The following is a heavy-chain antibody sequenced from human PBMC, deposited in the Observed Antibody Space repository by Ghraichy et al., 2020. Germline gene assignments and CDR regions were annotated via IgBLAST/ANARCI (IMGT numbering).Heavy chain of an antibody. V-gene: IGHV3-15*01. CDR3: TTEFIAVAGSMKVWFDP. J-gene: IGHJ5*02. CDR1: GFTFSNAW. Sequence: LSLTCAASGFTFSNAWMSWVRQAPGKGLEWVGRIKSKTDGGTTDYAAPVKGRFTISRDDSKNTLYLQMNSLKTEDTAVYYCTTEFIAVAGSMKVWFDPWGQGTLVTVSS. D-gene: IGHD6-19*01. CDR2: IKSKTDGGTT.